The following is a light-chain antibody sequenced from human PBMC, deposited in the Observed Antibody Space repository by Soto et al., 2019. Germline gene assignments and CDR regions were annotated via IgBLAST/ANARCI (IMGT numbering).Light chain of an antibody. Sequence: DIVLTQSPVTLSVSPGERATLSCRASQSVSSSYLAWYQQKPGQAPRLLIYGASSRATGIPDRFSGSGSGTDFTLTISRLEPEDFAVYYCQQYGSSLPITFGQGTRLEIK. CDR3: QQYGSSLPIT. V-gene: IGKV3-20*01. J-gene: IGKJ5*01. CDR1: QSVSSSY. CDR2: GAS.